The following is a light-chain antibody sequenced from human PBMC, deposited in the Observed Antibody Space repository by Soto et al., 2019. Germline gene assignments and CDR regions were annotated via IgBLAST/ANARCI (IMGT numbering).Light chain of an antibody. CDR3: QQYYSTPRT. CDR2: WAS. CDR1: QSVLYSSNNKNY. J-gene: IGKJ4*01. Sequence: DIVMTQSPDSLAVSLGERATINCKSSQSVLYSSNNKNYLGWYQQKPGHPPRLLIYWASTRESGVPDRFSGSGSGTDFTLTISSLQAEDVAVYYCQQYYSTPRTFGGGTKVEFK. V-gene: IGKV4-1*01.